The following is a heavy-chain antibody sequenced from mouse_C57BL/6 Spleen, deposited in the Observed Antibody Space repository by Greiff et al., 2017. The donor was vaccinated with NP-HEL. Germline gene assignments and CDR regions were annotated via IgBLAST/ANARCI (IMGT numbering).Heavy chain of an antibody. CDR2: IYPGSGST. J-gene: IGHJ2*01. Sequence: VQLQQSGAELVKPGASVKMSCKASGYTFTSYWITWVKQRPGQGLEWIGDIYPGSGSTNYNEKFKSKATLTVDTSSSTAYMQLSSLTSEDSAVYYCARGSTWDENFDYWGQGTTLTVSS. CDR1: GYTFTSYW. D-gene: IGHD4-1*01. CDR3: ARGSTWDENFDY. V-gene: IGHV1-55*01.